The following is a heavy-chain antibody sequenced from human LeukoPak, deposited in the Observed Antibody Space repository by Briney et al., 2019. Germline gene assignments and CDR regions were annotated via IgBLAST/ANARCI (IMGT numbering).Heavy chain of an antibody. J-gene: IGHJ4*02. CDR1: GFTFSSYE. CDR2: ISSSTSTI. V-gene: IGHV3-48*03. D-gene: IGHD6-19*01. CDR3: ARDLGYSSGPNY. Sequence: GGSLRLSCAASGFTFSSYEMNWVRQAPGKGLEWVSYISSSTSTIYYADSVKGRFTISRDNAKNSLYLQMNSLRAEDTAVYYCARDLGYSSGPNYWGQGTRVTVSS.